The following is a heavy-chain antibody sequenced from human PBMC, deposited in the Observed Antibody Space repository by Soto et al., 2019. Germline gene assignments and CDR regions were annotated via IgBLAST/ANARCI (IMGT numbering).Heavy chain of an antibody. CDR3: AKGGSATLITTAGTDNRFDP. D-gene: IGHD6-13*01. V-gene: IGHV3-9*01. CDR1: GFTFDDYA. CDR2: ISWSGGHI. J-gene: IGHJ5*02. Sequence: EVQLVESGGGLVQPGRSLRLSCAAAGFTFDDYAMYWVRQAPGRGLERVSAISWSGGHIAYADSVKGRFTISRDNAKSFLYLQMNSLRVEDSALYYCAKGGSATLITTAGTDNRFDPWGQGTLVTVSS.